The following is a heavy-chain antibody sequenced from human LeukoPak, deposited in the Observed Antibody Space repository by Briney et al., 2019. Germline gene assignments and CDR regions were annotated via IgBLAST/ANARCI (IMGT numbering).Heavy chain of an antibody. Sequence: GRSLRLSCAASGFPFSSYGMHWVRQAPGKGPEWVAVISHDGSNKYYEDSVKGRFTISRDNSKNTLYLQMNSLRAEDTAVYYCVKRRYDSSGYFDYWGQGTLVTVSS. D-gene: IGHD3-22*01. CDR3: VKRRYDSSGYFDY. CDR2: ISHDGSNK. V-gene: IGHV3-30*03. CDR1: GFPFSSYG. J-gene: IGHJ4*02.